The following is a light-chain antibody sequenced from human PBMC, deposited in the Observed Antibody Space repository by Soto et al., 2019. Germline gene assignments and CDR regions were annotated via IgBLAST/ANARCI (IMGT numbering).Light chain of an antibody. Sequence: EIVLTQSPGTLSLSPGERATLSCRASQSVSSSYLAWYQQKPGQAPRLLIYGASSRATGIPDRFSGSGSGTDFTLTINRLEPEDFALYYCQQYGSSPLTFGQGTKVEIK. CDR3: QQYGSSPLT. V-gene: IGKV3-20*01. CDR2: GAS. CDR1: QSVSSSY. J-gene: IGKJ1*01.